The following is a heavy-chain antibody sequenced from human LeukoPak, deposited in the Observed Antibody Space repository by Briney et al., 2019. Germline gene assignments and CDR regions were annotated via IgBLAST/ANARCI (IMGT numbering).Heavy chain of an antibody. CDR3: VKNDGWFHLAQ. J-gene: IGHJ4*02. Sequence: GGPLRLSCAVSGFNFRDHWMDWVRQAPGKGLEWVGHIKNDGSETYYLDSLKGRFSISRDNTNNALYLQMNSLRVEDTAVYYCVKNDGWFHLAQWGQGTLVTVSS. CDR2: IKNDGSET. V-gene: IGHV3-7*03. D-gene: IGHD6-19*01. CDR1: GFNFRDHW.